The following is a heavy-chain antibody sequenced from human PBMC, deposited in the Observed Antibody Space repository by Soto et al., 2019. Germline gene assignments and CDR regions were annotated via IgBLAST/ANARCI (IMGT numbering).Heavy chain of an antibody. J-gene: IGHJ4*02. V-gene: IGHV1-46*01. CDR2: INPNGGST. CDR3: ARGLGLGDC. Sequence: QVQLVQSGAEVKKPGASMKVSCKASGYTFSSYYILWARQAPGQGLEWIGIINPNGGSTNYAQNFKGSLTVTRDTSTATVYMDLSALTSDDTAMYYCARGLGLGDCWGQGTRVTVSS. D-gene: IGHD3-9*01. CDR1: GYTFSSYY.